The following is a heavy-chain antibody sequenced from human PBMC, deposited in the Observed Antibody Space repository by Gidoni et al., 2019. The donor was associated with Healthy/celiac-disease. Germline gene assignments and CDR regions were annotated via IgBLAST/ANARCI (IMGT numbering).Heavy chain of an antibody. D-gene: IGHD4-17*01. CDR3: AKDVTTVVYFDY. CDR1: GFTFSSYA. CDR2: ISGSGVST. Sequence: EVQLLEAGGGLVQPGGSLRLSCAASGFTFSSYAMSGVRQAPGKGLAWVSAISGSGVSTYYADSVKGRFTISRDNSKNTLYLQMNSLRAEDTAVYYCAKDVTTVVYFDYWGQGTLVTVSS. V-gene: IGHV3-23*01. J-gene: IGHJ4*02.